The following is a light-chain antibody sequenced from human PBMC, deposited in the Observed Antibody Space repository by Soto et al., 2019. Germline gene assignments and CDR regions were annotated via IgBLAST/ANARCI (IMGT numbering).Light chain of an antibody. Sequence: QSALTQPASVSGSPGQSITISCTGTSSDVGGSRYVSWYQQNPGRAPKLLIYEVTNRPSGVSNRFSGSKSGNTASLTISGLQAEDEAYYYCSSYAGDNTVIFGGGTQLTVL. CDR2: EVT. CDR1: SSDVGGSRY. CDR3: SSYAGDNTVI. J-gene: IGLJ7*01. V-gene: IGLV2-14*01.